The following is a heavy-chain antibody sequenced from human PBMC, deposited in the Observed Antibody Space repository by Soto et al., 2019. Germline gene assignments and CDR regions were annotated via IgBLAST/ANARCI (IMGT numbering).Heavy chain of an antibody. CDR3: AREENHESSGYYYVH. V-gene: IGHV4-59*11. CDR1: GDSIRSHY. Sequence: SETLSLTCSVSGDSIRSHYWTWIRQPPGKALEWIGYNHYSGSTNYNPSLKSRVTISLDTSKNQFSLKLSSVTAADTAVYYCAREENHESSGYYYVHWGQGTLVTVSS. J-gene: IGHJ4*02. D-gene: IGHD3-22*01. CDR2: NHYSGST.